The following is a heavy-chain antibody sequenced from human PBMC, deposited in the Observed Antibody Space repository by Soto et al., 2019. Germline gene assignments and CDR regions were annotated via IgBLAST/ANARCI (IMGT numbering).Heavy chain of an antibody. CDR1: GYTFTSYD. CDR2: MNPNSGNT. V-gene: IGHV1-8*01. Sequence: ASVKVSCNASGYTFTSYDINWVRQATGQGLEWMGWMNPNSGNTGYAQKFQGRVTMTRNTSISTAYMELSSLRSEDTAVYYCARGGDYDFWSGYFVRHMDVWGKGTTVTVSS. J-gene: IGHJ6*03. D-gene: IGHD3-3*01. CDR3: ARGGDYDFWSGYFVRHMDV.